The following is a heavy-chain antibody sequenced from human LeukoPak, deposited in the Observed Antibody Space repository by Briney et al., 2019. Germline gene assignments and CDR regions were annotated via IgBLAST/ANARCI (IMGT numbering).Heavy chain of an antibody. Sequence: SETLSLTRTVSGGSISSSSYYWGWIRQPPGKGLEWIGSIYYSGSTYYNPSLKSRVTISVDTSKNQFSLKLSSVTAADTAVYYCAREPINFVDPWGQGTLVTVSS. J-gene: IGHJ5*02. D-gene: IGHD1-20*01. CDR1: GGSISSSSYY. CDR2: IYYSGST. CDR3: AREPINFVDP. V-gene: IGHV4-39*07.